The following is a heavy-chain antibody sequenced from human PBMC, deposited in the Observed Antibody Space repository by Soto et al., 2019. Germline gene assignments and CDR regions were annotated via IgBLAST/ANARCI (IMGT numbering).Heavy chain of an antibody. Sequence: PGGSLRLSCAASGFMFRSYAMHWVRQAPGKGLEWVAGIWYDGSKKYYGDSVKGRYSISRDNSKNMLDLQMNSLRAEETAVYYCARVASSSSWHIPHFDQWGQGTLVTVSS. J-gene: IGHJ4*02. CDR1: GFMFRSYA. CDR3: ARVASSSSWHIPHFDQ. CDR2: IWYDGSKK. D-gene: IGHD6-13*01. V-gene: IGHV3-33*01.